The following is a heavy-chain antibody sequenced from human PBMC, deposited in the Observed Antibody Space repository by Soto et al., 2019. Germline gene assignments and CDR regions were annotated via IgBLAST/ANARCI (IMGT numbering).Heavy chain of an antibody. CDR3: ARGTTAGNYYGSVIFNLRPKYFDY. D-gene: IGHD3-10*01. CDR2: INHSGST. J-gene: IGHJ4*02. Sequence: SETLSLTCAVSGGSISSGGYSWSWIRQPPGKGLEWIGEINHSGSTNYNPSLKSRVTISVDTSKNQFSLKLSSVTAADTAVYYCARGTTAGNYYGSVIFNLRPKYFDYWGQGTLVTVSS. V-gene: IGHV4-34*01. CDR1: GGSISSGGYS.